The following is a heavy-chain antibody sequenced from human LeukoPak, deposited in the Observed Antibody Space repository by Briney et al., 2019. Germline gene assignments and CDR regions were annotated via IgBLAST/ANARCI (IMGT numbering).Heavy chain of an antibody. Sequence: PGGSLRLSCAPSRFTFSSYAMSWVRQAPREGLERVSAISGSGGSTYYAAPVKGRFTISRDNSKNTLYLQMNSLRAEDTAVYYCAKDMTPYDDYVWGTPDYWGQGTLVTVSS. CDR3: AKDMTPYDDYVWGTPDY. V-gene: IGHV3-23*01. J-gene: IGHJ4*02. CDR2: ISGSGGST. CDR1: RFTFSSYA. D-gene: IGHD3-16*01.